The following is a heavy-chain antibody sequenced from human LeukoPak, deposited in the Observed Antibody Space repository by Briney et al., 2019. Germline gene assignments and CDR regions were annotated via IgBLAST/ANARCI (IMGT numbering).Heavy chain of an antibody. D-gene: IGHD3-10*01. V-gene: IGHV3-23*01. Sequence: GGSLRLSCAASGFTFSSYGMSWVRQAPGKGLEWASAIGGRDGSTYYADSVKGRFTISRDNSKNTLYVQMNSLRAEDTAVYYCAKGHYYGSGSLDYWGQGTLVTVSS. CDR3: AKGHYYGSGSLDY. J-gene: IGHJ4*02. CDR2: IGGRDGST. CDR1: GFTFSSYG.